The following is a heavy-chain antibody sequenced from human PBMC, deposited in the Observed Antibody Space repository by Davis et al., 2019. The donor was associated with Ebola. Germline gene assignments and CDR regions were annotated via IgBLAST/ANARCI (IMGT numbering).Heavy chain of an antibody. CDR2: INPNSGVT. CDR1: GYTFIEYY. CDR3: ARETDTSSQYYLDN. J-gene: IGHJ4*02. Sequence: ASVKVSCKASGYTFIEYYIHWVRQAPGQGLEWMGRINPNSGVTNYAQKFQGRVTMTRDTSITTAYMELSGLRSDDTAAYYCARETDTSSQYYLDNWGQGTLVTVSS. D-gene: IGHD6-13*01. V-gene: IGHV1-2*06.